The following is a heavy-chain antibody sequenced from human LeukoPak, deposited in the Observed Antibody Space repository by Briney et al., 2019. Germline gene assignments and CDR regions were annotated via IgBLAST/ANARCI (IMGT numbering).Heavy chain of an antibody. CDR2: IYYSGSTY. J-gene: IGHJ4*02. V-gene: IGHV4-61*01. CDR3: ARDREWELQSLRYFDY. CDR1: GGSVNSGNYY. Sequence: SETLSLTCTVSGGSVNSGNYYWSWIRQPPGKGLEWIGYIYYSGSTYYYNPPLESRVTISLDTSKNQFSLKLSSVTAADTAVYYCARDREWELQSLRYFDYWGQGTLVTVSS. D-gene: IGHD1-26*01.